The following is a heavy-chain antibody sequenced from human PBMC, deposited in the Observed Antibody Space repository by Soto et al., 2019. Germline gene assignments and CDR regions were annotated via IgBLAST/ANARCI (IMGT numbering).Heavy chain of an antibody. Sequence: ASVKVSCKDSGYTFTKNDMQWVRQAPRQRLEWMGWINAGYGNTKYSQKFQGRVTITRDTSASTAYMELSSLRSEDTAVYYCARLNYYDNAGYYYKGFDIWGQGTMVTVSS. V-gene: IGHV1-3*01. J-gene: IGHJ3*02. D-gene: IGHD3-22*01. CDR1: GYTFTKND. CDR2: INAGYGNT. CDR3: ARLNYYDNAGYYYKGFDI.